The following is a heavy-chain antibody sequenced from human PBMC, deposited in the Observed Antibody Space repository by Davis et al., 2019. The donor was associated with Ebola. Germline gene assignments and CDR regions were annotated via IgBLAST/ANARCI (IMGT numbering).Heavy chain of an antibody. V-gene: IGHV3-43*02. D-gene: IGHD5-18*01. CDR3: AKDIRDVDTAMVDAFDI. Sequence: PGGSLRLSCAASGFTFDDYAMHWVRQAPGKGLEWVSLISGDGGSTYYADSVKGRFTISRDNSKNSLYLQMNSLRTEDTALYYCAKDIRDVDTAMVDAFDIWGQGTMVTVSS. CDR2: ISGDGGST. CDR1: GFTFDDYA. J-gene: IGHJ3*02.